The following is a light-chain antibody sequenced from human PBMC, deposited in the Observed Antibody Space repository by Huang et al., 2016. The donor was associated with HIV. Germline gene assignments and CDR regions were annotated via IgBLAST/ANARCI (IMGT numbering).Light chain of an antibody. CDR1: ESLVYSDGNTY. V-gene: IGKV2-30*01. Sequence: DVVMTQSPLSLPVTLGQPASISCRSSESLVYSDGNTYLNWFQQRPGQSPRRLIYKVSIRDSGVPDRFSGSGSGTNFTLKISRVEAEDVGIYYCMQGSHWPPTFCPGTKVDFK. J-gene: IGKJ3*01. CDR2: KVS. CDR3: MQGSHWPPT.